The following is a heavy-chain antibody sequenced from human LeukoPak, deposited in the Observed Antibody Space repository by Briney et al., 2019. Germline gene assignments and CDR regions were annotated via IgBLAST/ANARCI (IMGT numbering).Heavy chain of an antibody. D-gene: IGHD4-11*01. CDR2: IRYDTINK. CDR1: GFTFSSYG. Sequence: GGSLGLSCAASGFTFSSYGMHWVRQAPGKGLEWVAFIRYDTINKYYADSVEGRFTISRDDSKNTLYLQMNSLRAEDTAVYYCVKDTATPVTGGYFYYYMDVWGNGATVTVSS. J-gene: IGHJ6*03. CDR3: VKDTATPVTGGYFYYYMDV. V-gene: IGHV3-30*02.